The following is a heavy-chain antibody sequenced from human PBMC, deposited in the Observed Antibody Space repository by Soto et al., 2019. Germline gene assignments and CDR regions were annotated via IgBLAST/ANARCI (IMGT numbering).Heavy chain of an antibody. V-gene: IGHV1-69*01. J-gene: IGHJ4*02. CDR2: IIPIFDTI. CDR3: ASPLKWSGYYIAFDY. CDR1: GATFSSFA. Sequence: QVQLLQSGAEVKKPGSSVKVSCKASGATFSSFAFSWGRQAPGQGLDWMGLIIPIFDTITYPQKFKARVTSTADESTRTAYMELNTLTSDDTAVYYCASPLKWSGYYIAFDYWGQGTLVIVSS. D-gene: IGHD3-3*01.